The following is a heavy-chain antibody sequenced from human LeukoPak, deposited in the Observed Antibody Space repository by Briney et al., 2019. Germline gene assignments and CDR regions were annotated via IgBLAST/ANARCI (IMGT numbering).Heavy chain of an antibody. CDR3: ARGRGYSYGSPIDY. CDR2: IIPIFGTA. J-gene: IGHJ4*02. Sequence: GASVKVSCKASGGTFSSYAISWVRQAPGQGLEWMGGIIPIFGTANYAQKFQGRVTITADESTSTAYMELSSLRSEDTAVYYCARGRGYSYGSPIDYWGQGTLVTVSS. V-gene: IGHV1-69*13. D-gene: IGHD5-18*01. CDR1: GGTFSSYA.